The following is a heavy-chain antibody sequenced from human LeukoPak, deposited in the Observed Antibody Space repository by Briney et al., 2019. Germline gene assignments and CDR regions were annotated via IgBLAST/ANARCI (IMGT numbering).Heavy chain of an antibody. J-gene: IGHJ4*02. V-gene: IGHV3-30-3*01. CDR3: AREGISYYVACLDY. Sequence: PEGSLRLSCAASGFTFSSYAMHWVRQAPGKGLEWVAVISYDGSNKYYADSVKGRFTISRDNSKNTLYLQMNSLRAEDTAVYYCAREGISYYVACLDYWGQGTLVTVSS. CDR1: GFTFSSYA. D-gene: IGHD3-10*02. CDR2: ISYDGSNK.